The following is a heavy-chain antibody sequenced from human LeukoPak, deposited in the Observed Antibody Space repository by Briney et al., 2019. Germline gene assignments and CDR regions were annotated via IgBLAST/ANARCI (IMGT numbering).Heavy chain of an antibody. V-gene: IGHV4-59*01. CDR2: IHSSGST. D-gene: IGHD6-13*01. CDR1: GGSISKYY. J-gene: IGHJ1*01. Sequence: SETLSLTCTVSGGSISKYYWSWIRQPPGKGLEWIAYIHSSGSTNYNPSLKSRVTILVDMSKNQFSLKLASLTTADTAIYYCARAVSVTAAGPGYWGQGTLVTVSS. CDR3: ARAVSVTAAGPGY.